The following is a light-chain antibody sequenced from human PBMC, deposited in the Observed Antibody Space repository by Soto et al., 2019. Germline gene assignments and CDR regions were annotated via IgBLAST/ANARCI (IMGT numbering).Light chain of an antibody. CDR3: QQYNNWPPYT. Sequence: IVMTQSPATLSVSAGDRATLSCRASQNVYSNLAWYQQKPGQAPRLLIYSASTRATDIPARFSGSGSGTEFTLTISSLQSEDFAVYYCQQYNNWPPYTFGQGTKLEIK. CDR2: SAS. V-gene: IGKV3-15*01. CDR1: QNVYSN. J-gene: IGKJ2*01.